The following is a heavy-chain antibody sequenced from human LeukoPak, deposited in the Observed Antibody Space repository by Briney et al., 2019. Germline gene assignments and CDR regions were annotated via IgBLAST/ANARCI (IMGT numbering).Heavy chain of an antibody. J-gene: IGHJ4*02. CDR2: ISDSSSAM. Sequence: GGSLRLSCAASGFTFSSYSMNWVRQAPGKGLEWVSYISDSSSAMYYADSVKGRFTISRDNAKKLLYLQMNSLRAEDTAVYYCAGYCSSVSCRNIDYWGQGTLVTVSS. D-gene: IGHD2-2*01. V-gene: IGHV3-48*04. CDR3: AGYCSSVSCRNIDY. CDR1: GFTFSSYS.